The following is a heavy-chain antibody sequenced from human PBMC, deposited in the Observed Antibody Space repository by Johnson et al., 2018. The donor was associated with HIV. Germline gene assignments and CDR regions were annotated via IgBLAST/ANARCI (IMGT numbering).Heavy chain of an antibody. CDR2: IRSSGSTV. D-gene: IGHD1-14*01. V-gene: IGHV3-11*04. CDR3: ATRDPTHRPGVFDI. Sequence: QVQLVESGGGLVKPGGSLRLSCAASGFSFSDYYMSWIRQAPGTGPEWVSSIRSSGSTVYYADSVKGRFTISSANAKNSLSLQMNSLRPEDTAVYYCATRDPTHRPGVFDIWGQGTMVTVSS. CDR1: GFSFSDYY. J-gene: IGHJ3*02.